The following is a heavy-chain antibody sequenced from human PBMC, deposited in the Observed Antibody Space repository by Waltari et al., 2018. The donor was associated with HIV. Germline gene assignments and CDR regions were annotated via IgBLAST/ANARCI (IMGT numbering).Heavy chain of an antibody. D-gene: IGHD3-3*01. V-gene: IGHV1-69*02. Sequence: QVQLVQSGAEVKKPGSSVKVSCQASGGTFSSYTISWVRQAPGQGLEWMGRIIPNVGIANYAQKFQGRGTITADKSTSTAYMELRSLRVEDTAVYYCARPPGRYDFWSGTGGMDVWGQGTPVTVSS. CDR2: IIPNVGIA. CDR1: GGTFSSYT. J-gene: IGHJ6*02. CDR3: ARPPGRYDFWSGTGGMDV.